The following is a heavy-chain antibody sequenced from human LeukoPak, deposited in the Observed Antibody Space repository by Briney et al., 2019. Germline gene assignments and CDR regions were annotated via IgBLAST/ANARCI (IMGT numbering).Heavy chain of an antibody. CDR3: ADVVSYSGWLFGNEEFDY. V-gene: IGHV3-21*04. Sequence: PGGSLRLSCAASGFSFSSYGMSWVLQAPGKGLEWVSSISSSSNNTYYADSVKGRFTISRDNSKNSLYLQMNSLRADDTAVYYCADVVSYSGWLFGNEEFDYWGQGTLVTVSS. CDR1: GFSFSSYG. CDR2: ISSSSNNT. J-gene: IGHJ4*02. D-gene: IGHD6-13*01.